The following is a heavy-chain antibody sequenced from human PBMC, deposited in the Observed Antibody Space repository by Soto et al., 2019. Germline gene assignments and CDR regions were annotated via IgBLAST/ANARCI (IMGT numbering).Heavy chain of an antibody. CDR3: ARDQGFRVVINSNWFDP. D-gene: IGHD2-21*01. CDR1: GYTFSRYG. J-gene: IGHJ5*02. V-gene: IGHV1-18*01. Sequence: ASVKVSFKASGYTFSRYGIMWVRQAPGQGLEWMGWISAYNGNTNSAEKLRGRLTMTTDASTTTAYMGLRSLRSDDTAIYYCARDQGFRVVINSNWFDPWGQGTLVTVSS. CDR2: ISAYNGNT.